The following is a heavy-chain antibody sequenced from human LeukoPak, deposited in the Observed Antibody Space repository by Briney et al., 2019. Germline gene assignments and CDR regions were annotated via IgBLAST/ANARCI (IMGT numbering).Heavy chain of an antibody. CDR1: GFTFSRYS. D-gene: IGHD3-9*01. CDR2: ISGSSKTI. Sequence: GGSLRLSCAASGFTFSRYSMNWVRQAPRKGLEWVSYISGSSKTIYYADSVKGRFTISRDNAKNSLYLQMNSLRAGDTAVYYCARKGIDYDILTGFDPWGQGTLVTVSS. V-gene: IGHV3-48*01. J-gene: IGHJ5*02. CDR3: ARKGIDYDILTGFDP.